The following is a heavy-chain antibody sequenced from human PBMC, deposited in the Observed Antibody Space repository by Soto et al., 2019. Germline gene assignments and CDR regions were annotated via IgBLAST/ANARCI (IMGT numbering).Heavy chain of an antibody. D-gene: IGHD3-16*01. J-gene: IGHJ6*02. Sequence: QVQLVQSGAEMRKPGSSLRVSCKASGGTFSDYAFSWVRQAPGQGLEWMGGIVPRFGSPNYAQKFGGRVTITAETSSSTVYMALSSLRFADTAVYFCSRDRIQLRLGKYSFNGMDVWGQGTTIIVSS. CDR2: IVPRFGSP. CDR3: SRDRIQLRLGKYSFNGMDV. V-gene: IGHV1-69*06. CDR1: GGTFSDYA.